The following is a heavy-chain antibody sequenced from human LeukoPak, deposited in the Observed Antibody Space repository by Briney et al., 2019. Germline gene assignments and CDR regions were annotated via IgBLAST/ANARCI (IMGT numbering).Heavy chain of an antibody. D-gene: IGHD3-10*01. CDR1: GGSISSYY. V-gene: IGHV4-59*08. CDR2: IYYSGST. J-gene: IGHJ4*02. CDR3: ARQDRRITMVRGVRILDY. Sequence: SETLSLTCTVSGGSISSYYWRWIRQPPGKGLEWIGYIYYSGSTYYNPSLKSRVTISVDTSKNQFSLKLSSVTAADTAVYYCARQDRRITMVRGVRILDYWGQGTLVTVSS.